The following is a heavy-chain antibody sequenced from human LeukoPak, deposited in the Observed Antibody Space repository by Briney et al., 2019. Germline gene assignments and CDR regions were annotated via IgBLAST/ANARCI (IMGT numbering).Heavy chain of an antibody. CDR2: ISSSSSYI. CDR3: ARDRRTMVVTGVFDY. V-gene: IGHV3-21*01. D-gene: IGHD4-23*01. CDR1: GFTFSSYS. Sequence: GGSLRLSCAASGFTFSSYSMNWVRQAPGKGLEWVSSISSSSSYIYYADSVKGRFTISRDNAKNSLYLQMNSLRAEDTVVYYCARDRRTMVVTGVFDYWGQGTLVTVSS. J-gene: IGHJ4*02.